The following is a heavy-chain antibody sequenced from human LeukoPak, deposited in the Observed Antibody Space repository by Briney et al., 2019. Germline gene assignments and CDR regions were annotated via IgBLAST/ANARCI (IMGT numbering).Heavy chain of an antibody. D-gene: IGHD2-15*01. CDR2: MIPMRDIA. CDR3: AREEEGFCSGGTCYTTYYYYGMDV. Sequence: SVTVSCKASGGSLSTYSITWVRRAPGQGLEWMGRMIPMRDIATYAQKFQGRVTMTANKSTSTVYMELSSLRSDDTAVYYCAREEEGFCSGGTCYTTYYYYGMDVWGQGTTVTVSS. CDR1: GGSLSTYS. J-gene: IGHJ6*02. V-gene: IGHV1-69*04.